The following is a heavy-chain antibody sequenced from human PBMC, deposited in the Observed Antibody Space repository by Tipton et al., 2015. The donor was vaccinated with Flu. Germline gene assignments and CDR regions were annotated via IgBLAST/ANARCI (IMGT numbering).Heavy chain of an antibody. D-gene: IGHD5/OR15-5a*01. V-gene: IGHV4-34*01. J-gene: IGHJ2*01. CDR1: GGSFSGYY. CDR2: INHGGGT. Sequence: TLSLTCAVYGGSFSGYYWSWIRQPPGKGLEWIGEINHGGGTNYNPPLKSRVTISVDTSKNQFSLKLSSATAADTAVYYFARGPLLDLWGRGTLVTVSS. CDR3: ARGPLLDL.